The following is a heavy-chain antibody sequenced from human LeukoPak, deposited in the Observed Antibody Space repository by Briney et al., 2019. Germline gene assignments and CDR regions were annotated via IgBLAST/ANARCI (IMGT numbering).Heavy chain of an antibody. J-gene: IGHJ4*02. D-gene: IGHD1-26*01. V-gene: IGHV1-46*01. CDR1: GYTFTSYY. CDR3: ARDPGEIVGADYYFDY. Sequence: ASVKVSCKASGYTFTSYYMHWVRQAPGQGLEWMGIINPSGGSTSYAQKFQGRVTMTRDMSTSTVYMELSSLRSEDTAVYYCARDPGEIVGADYYFDYWGQGTLVTVSS. CDR2: INPSGGST.